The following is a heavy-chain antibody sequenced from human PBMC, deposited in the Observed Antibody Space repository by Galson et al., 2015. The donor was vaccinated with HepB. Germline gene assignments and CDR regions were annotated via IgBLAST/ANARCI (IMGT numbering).Heavy chain of an antibody. CDR1: GYTFTNYW. V-gene: IGHV5-51*01. Sequence: QSGAEVKKPGDSLKISCKASGYTFTNYWIGWVRQLPGKGLESMGVIYPGDSDTRYTPPFQGHVTISADKSTNTAYLQWSSLKASDTAMYYCARQKVSAASFDAFDIWGQGTMVTVSS. J-gene: IGHJ3*02. CDR3: ARQKVSAASFDAFDI. D-gene: IGHD6-13*01. CDR2: IYPGDSDT.